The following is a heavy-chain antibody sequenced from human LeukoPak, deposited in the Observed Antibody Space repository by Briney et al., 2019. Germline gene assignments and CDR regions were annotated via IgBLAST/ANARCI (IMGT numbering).Heavy chain of an antibody. CDR2: IWYDSSNK. J-gene: IGHJ4*02. CDR1: GFSFSTYG. Sequence: PGRSLRLSCVASGFSFSTYGMHWVRQAPGKGLEWVAVIWYDSSNKYYADSVKGRFTISRDNSKNTLYLQMNSLRAEDTAVYYCAKGVGAKYYFDYWGQGTLVTVSS. V-gene: IGHV3-33*06. D-gene: IGHD1-26*01. CDR3: AKGVGAKYYFDY.